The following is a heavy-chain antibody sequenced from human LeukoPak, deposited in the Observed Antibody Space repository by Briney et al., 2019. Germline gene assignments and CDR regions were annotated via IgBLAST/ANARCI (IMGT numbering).Heavy chain of an antibody. CDR1: GGSFSGYY. CDR3: ARVASSHDFDY. Sequence: SETLSLTCAVYGGSFSGYYWSWIRQPPGKGLEWIGEINHSGSTNYNPSPKSRVTVSVDTSKNQFSLKLSSVTAADTAVYYCARVASSHDFDYWGQGTLVTVSS. D-gene: IGHD6-13*01. J-gene: IGHJ4*02. CDR2: INHSGST. V-gene: IGHV4-34*01.